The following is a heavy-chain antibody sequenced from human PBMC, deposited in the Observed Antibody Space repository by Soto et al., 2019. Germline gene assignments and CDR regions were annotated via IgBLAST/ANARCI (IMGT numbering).Heavy chain of an antibody. V-gene: IGHV4-4*07. Sequence: PSTPLSLTFTFSVDSITTYYWSWIRQPAGKGLEWIGRIDTSGNTNYNPSLKSRVTMSVDASKKQFSLKLTSVTAADTAVYYCARYSNNWFQTEGMDVWGQGTTVTVSS. D-gene: IGHD6-13*01. CDR2: IDTSGNT. CDR3: ARYSNNWFQTEGMDV. CDR1: VDSITTYY. J-gene: IGHJ6*02.